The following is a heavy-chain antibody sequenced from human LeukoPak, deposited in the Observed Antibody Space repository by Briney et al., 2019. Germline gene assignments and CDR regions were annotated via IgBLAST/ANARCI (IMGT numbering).Heavy chain of an antibody. CDR3: ARGGDRRGFDF. D-gene: IGHD1-14*01. CDR1: GGSISNGGYY. V-gene: IGHV4-31*03. J-gene: IGHJ4*02. Sequence: SETLSLTCTVSGGSISNGGYYWSWIRQHPGKGLEWIGYIYDSGTTYYSPALQSRVTISVDTSDYKFSLNLRSLTAADTAVYYCARGGDRRGFDFWGQGTLVTVSS. CDR2: IYDSGTT.